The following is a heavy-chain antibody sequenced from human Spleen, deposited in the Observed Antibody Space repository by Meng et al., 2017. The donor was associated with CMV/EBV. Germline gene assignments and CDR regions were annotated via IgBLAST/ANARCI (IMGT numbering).Heavy chain of an antibody. Sequence: ASVKVSCKASGYTFTDYFIHWVRQAPGQGFEYMGWIKGNSDDTHFTHKFQGKVTMTRDTSITTAYMELSSLRYDDTAVYYCAISPRRPSGYGTYWGQGTLVTVSS. D-gene: IGHD5-12*01. V-gene: IGHV1-2*02. J-gene: IGHJ4*02. CDR1: GYTFTDYF. CDR3: AISPRRPSGYGTY. CDR2: IKGNSDDT.